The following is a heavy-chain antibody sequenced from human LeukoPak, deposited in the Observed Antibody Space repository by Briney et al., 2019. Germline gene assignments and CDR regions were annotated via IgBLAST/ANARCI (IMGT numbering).Heavy chain of an antibody. Sequence: KPSETLSLTCTVSGGSISSSNYYWGWIRQPPGKGLEWIGSIYYSGRTYYNPSLKSPVTISVDTSENQFSLKLTSVTAADTAVYFCARQGLWRDYWGQGTLLTVSS. CDR2: IYYSGRT. J-gene: IGHJ4*02. CDR1: GGSISSSNYY. V-gene: IGHV4-39*01. CDR3: ARQGLWRDY. D-gene: IGHD2-21*01.